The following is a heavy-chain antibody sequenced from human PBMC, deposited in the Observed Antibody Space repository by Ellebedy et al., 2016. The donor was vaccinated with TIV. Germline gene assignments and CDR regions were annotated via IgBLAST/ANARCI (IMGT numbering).Heavy chain of an antibody. V-gene: IGHV3-30*09. Sequence: PGGSLRLSCVASGFTFTNYAMQWVRQAPGRGLEWVSIVSYDGNNKYYADSVKGRFAISRDNSKNTLFLQMDSLRVEDTAVYYCASPLYPTSLYGPDHVYQGVDVWGHGTTVIVSS. CDR2: VSYDGNNK. CDR1: GFTFTNYA. CDR3: ASPLYPTSLYGPDHVYQGVDV. D-gene: IGHD2-2*02. J-gene: IGHJ6*02.